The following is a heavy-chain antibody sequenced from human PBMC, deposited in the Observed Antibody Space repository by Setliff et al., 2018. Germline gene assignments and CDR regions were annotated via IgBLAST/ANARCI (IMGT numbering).Heavy chain of an antibody. J-gene: IGHJ4*02. V-gene: IGHV3-13*01. D-gene: IGHD4-4*01. Sequence: LRLSCAASGFTFSTYDMHWFRQATGKGLEWVSGTGTTGDTYYPGSVRGRFTISRDNAKNSLYLQINSLRAGDTAVYYCARGFRSRGTVSSFDYWGQGTLVTSPQ. CDR3: ARGFRSRGTVSSFDY. CDR1: GFTFSTYD. CDR2: TGTTGDT.